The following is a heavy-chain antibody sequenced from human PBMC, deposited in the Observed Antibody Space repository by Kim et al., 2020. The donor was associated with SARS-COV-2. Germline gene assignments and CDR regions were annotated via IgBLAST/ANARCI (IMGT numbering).Heavy chain of an antibody. CDR2: IGTAGDT. CDR1: GFTLSNYD. J-gene: IGHJ6*02. Sequence: GGSLRLSCAASGFTLSNYDMQWVRQATGKGLEWVSYIGTAGDTNYPGSVKGRFTISRENARNSLHLQMNSLRAGDTAVYYCARERGIRGGGMGVWGQGTTVTVSS. D-gene: IGHD3-10*01. CDR3: ARERGIRGGGMGV. V-gene: IGHV3-13*01.